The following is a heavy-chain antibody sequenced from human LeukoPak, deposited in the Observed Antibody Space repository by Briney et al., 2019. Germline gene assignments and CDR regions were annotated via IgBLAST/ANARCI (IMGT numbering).Heavy chain of an antibody. CDR1: GFTFSSFW. J-gene: IGHJ4*02. Sequence: PGGSLRLSCAASGFTFSSFWMTWVRQAPGKGLEWVANIKEDGSQKYYVDSVKGRFTISRDNAKNSLYLEKTSLRAGDTSVYYCARDEMRGGDYDYWGQGTLVTVSS. D-gene: IGHD3-16*01. CDR3: ARDEMRGGDYDY. V-gene: IGHV3-7*01. CDR2: IKEDGSQK.